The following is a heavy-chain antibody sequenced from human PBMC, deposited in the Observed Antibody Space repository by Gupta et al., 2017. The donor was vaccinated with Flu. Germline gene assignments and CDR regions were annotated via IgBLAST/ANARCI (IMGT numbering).Heavy chain of an antibody. V-gene: IGHV3-49*04. CDR3: TRAGIQH. CDR1: GFTFGDYA. D-gene: IGHD3-10*01. CDR2: IRRKADGGTT. Sequence: EVQLVESGGGLVQPGRSLRLSCTASGFTFGDYAMSWVRQAPGKGLEWVGFIRRKADGGTTEYAASVKGRFTSSRDDSKSIAYLQMNSLKTEDTAVYYCTRAGIQHWGQGTLVTVSS. J-gene: IGHJ1*01.